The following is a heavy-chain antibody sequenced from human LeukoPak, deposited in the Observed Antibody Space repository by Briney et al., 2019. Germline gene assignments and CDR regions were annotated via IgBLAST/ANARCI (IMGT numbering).Heavy chain of an antibody. CDR1: GFTFSSYS. V-gene: IGHV3-21*01. D-gene: IGHD2-2*01. Sequence: GGSLRLSRAASGFTFSSYSMNWVRQAPGKGLEWVSSISSSSSYIYYADSVKGRFTISRDNAKNSLYLQMNSLRAEDTAVYYCARDRCSSTSCYSSRWFDPWGQGTLVIVSS. CDR3: ARDRCSSTSCYSSRWFDP. CDR2: ISSSSSYI. J-gene: IGHJ5*02.